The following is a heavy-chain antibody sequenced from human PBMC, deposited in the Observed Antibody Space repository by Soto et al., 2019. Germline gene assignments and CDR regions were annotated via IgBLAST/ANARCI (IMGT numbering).Heavy chain of an antibody. CDR2: IYYTGST. CDR1: GATISSGGFY. CDR3: ARDDSFYGEPGYGMNV. V-gene: IGHV4-31*03. Sequence: QVQLQESGPGLVEASQTLSLTCTVSGATISSGGFYWSWIRQRPGKGLEWIGHIYYTGSTYYNPSLNSRFTISVDMSRNQCSRKLRSVTAADTAKYFCARDDSFYGEPGYGMNVWGQGTTVTVSS. D-gene: IGHD4-17*01. J-gene: IGHJ6*02.